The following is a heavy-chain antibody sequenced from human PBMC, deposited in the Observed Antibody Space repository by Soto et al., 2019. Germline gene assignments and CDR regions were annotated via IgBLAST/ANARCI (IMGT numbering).Heavy chain of an antibody. D-gene: IGHD2-2*01. CDR1: GYTFSNYG. CDR2: ISLYSDST. Sequence: QVQLVQSGGEVKRPGASVKVACKTSGYTFSNYGITWVRQAPGQPLEWLGWISLYSDSTNYAQKFQGRVSMTTATSTNTAYMELRSLRSDDTAVYYCARVVPGAEAWFGPWGQGTLGAVAA. V-gene: IGHV1-18*01. CDR3: ARVVPGAEAWFGP. J-gene: IGHJ5*02.